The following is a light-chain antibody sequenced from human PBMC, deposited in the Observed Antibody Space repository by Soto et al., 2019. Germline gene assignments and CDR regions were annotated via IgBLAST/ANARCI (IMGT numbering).Light chain of an antibody. CDR3: SSYTNINTRACV. Sequence: QSVLTHPASVSFSPGQSITISCTGTSGDIGSYNRVSWYQQHPGKAPKLIIYEVTDRPSGVSNRFSGSKSGNTASLTISGLQAEDEAEYYCSSYTNINTRACVFGTGPKVTVL. J-gene: IGLJ1*01. CDR1: SGDIGSYNR. CDR2: EVT. V-gene: IGLV2-14*01.